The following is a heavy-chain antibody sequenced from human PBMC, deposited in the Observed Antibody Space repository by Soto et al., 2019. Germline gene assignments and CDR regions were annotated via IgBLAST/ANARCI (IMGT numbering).Heavy chain of an antibody. CDR3: AAPRPSGPSPPPCYH. CDR2: FVPLFGTT. J-gene: IGHJ5*02. Sequence: QLVQSGSEVKKPGSSVKVSCQASGGTFSGYVVTWVRQAPGQGLEWMGEFVPLFGTTKYARTFPGRLTITAEASTRPTHNELRTLKSDDPAGYLLAAPRPSGPSPPPCYHWGQGTLVTVSS. CDR1: GGTFSGYV. D-gene: IGHD6-25*01. V-gene: IGHV1-69*01.